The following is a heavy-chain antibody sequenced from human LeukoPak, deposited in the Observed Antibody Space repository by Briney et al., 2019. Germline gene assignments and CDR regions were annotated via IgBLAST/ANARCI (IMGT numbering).Heavy chain of an antibody. CDR2: ISYDGSNK. Sequence: SGGSLRLSCAASGFTFSSYGMHWVRQAPGKGLEWVAVISYDGSNKYYADSVKGRFTISRDNSKNTLYLQMNSLRAEDTAAYYCAKGGTPWTYYYDSSGHAPFDYWGQGTLVTVSS. V-gene: IGHV3-30*18. CDR3: AKGGTPWTYYYDSSGHAPFDY. D-gene: IGHD3-22*01. CDR1: GFTFSSYG. J-gene: IGHJ4*02.